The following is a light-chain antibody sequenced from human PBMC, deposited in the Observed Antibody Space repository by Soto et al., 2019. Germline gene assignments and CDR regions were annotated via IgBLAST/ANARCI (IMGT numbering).Light chain of an antibody. CDR3: QSYDSNLSRYV. CDR1: SSNFGAGYD. Sequence: QSVLTQPPSVSGAPGQRVTISCTGGSSNFGAGYDVHWYQQLPGTAPKLLIYTNTNRPSGVPDRFSGSKSDTSASLAITGLQAEDEADYYCQSYDSNLSRYVFGAGTKVTVL. J-gene: IGLJ1*01. V-gene: IGLV1-40*01. CDR2: TNT.